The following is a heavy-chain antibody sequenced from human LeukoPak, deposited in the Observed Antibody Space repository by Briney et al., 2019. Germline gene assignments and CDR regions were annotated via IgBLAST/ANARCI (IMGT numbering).Heavy chain of an antibody. D-gene: IGHD3-16*01. Sequence: SETLSLTCTVSGGAINSGHFWNWLRQPPGKGLEYIGYISYTGIIYHNPSLRSRVNMSIDTSKKQFSLKLASVTAADTATYYCARGNDHFDYWGQGSLVTVSS. V-gene: IGHV4-31*03. CDR2: ISYTGII. CDR1: GGAINSGHF. J-gene: IGHJ4*02. CDR3: ARGNDHFDY.